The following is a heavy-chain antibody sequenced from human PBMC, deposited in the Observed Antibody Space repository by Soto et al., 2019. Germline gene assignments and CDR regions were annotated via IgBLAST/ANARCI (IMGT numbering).Heavy chain of an antibody. J-gene: IGHJ6*03. D-gene: IGHD2-2*01. Sequence: PSETLSLTCTVSGGSISSGGYYWSWIRQHPGKGLEWIGYIYYSGSTYYNPSLKSRVTISVDTSKNQFSLKLSSVTAADTAVYYCAREVQLLVWKNYYYYYMDVWGKGTTVTISS. CDR2: IYYSGST. V-gene: IGHV4-31*03. CDR1: GGSISSGGYY. CDR3: AREVQLLVWKNYYYYYMDV.